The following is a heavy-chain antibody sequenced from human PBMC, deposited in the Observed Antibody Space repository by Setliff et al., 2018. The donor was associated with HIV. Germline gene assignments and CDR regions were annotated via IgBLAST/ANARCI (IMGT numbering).Heavy chain of an antibody. CDR3: ARHGGLAVAGGWYFDL. Sequence: SETLSLTCTVSGGSISSFYWSWIRQHPGKGLEWIGYIYYSGSTYYNPSLKSRVTISVDTSKNQFSLKLSSVTAADTAVYYCARHGGLAVAGGWYFDLWGRGTLVTVSS. CDR2: IYYSGST. CDR1: GGSISSFY. D-gene: IGHD6-19*01. J-gene: IGHJ2*01. V-gene: IGHV4-59*08.